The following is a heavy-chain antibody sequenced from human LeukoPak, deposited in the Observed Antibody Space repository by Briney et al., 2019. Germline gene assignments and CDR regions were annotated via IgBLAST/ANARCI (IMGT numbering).Heavy chain of an antibody. Sequence: SQTLSLTCTVSGGSISSGSYYWSWIRQPAGKGLEWIGRIYTSGSTNYNPSLKSRVTISVDTSKNQFSLKLSSVTAADTAVYYCARQTRYCSSTSCYFDYWGQGTLVTVSS. CDR1: GGSISSGSYY. CDR3: ARQTRYCSSTSCYFDY. J-gene: IGHJ4*02. CDR2: IYTSGST. D-gene: IGHD2-2*01. V-gene: IGHV4-61*02.